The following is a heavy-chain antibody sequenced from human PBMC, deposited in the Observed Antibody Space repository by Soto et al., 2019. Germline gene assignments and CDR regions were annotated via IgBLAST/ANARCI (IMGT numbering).Heavy chain of an antibody. CDR1: GGTFSSYA. CDR3: ATDSSGYFNWFDP. D-gene: IGHD3-22*01. J-gene: IGHJ5*02. Sequence: ASVKVSCKASGGTFSSYAISWVRQAPGQGLEWMGGIIPIFGTANYAQKFQGRVTITADKSTSTAYMVLSSLRSEDTAVYYCATDSSGYFNWFDPWGQGTLVTVSS. V-gene: IGHV1-69*06. CDR2: IIPIFGTA.